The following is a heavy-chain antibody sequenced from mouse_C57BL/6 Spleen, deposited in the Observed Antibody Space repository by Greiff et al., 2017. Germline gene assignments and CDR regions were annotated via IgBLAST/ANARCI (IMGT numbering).Heavy chain of an antibody. CDR3: AILYINYEEGAMDY. Sequence: EVQVVESGGGLVQPGESLKLSCESNEYEFPSHDMSWVRKTPEKRLELVAAINSDGGSTYYPDTMERRFIISRDNTKKTLYLQMSSLRSEDTALYYCAILYINYEEGAMDYWGQGTSVTVSS. CDR1: EYEFPSHD. V-gene: IGHV5-2*01. J-gene: IGHJ4*01. D-gene: IGHD2-5*01. CDR2: INSDGGST.